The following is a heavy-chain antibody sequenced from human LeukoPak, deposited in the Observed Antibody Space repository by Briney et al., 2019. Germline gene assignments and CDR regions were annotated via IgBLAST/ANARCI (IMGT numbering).Heavy chain of an antibody. CDR2: ISSSSSTI. Sequence: GGSLRLSCAASGFTFSRYWMSWVRQAPGKGLEWVSYISSSSSTIYYADSVKGRFTISRDNAKNSLYLQMNSLRSEDTAVYYCARDLAEYSSSYFDYWGQGTLVTVSS. V-gene: IGHV3-48*04. J-gene: IGHJ4*02. CDR1: GFTFSRYW. D-gene: IGHD6-6*01. CDR3: ARDLAEYSSSYFDY.